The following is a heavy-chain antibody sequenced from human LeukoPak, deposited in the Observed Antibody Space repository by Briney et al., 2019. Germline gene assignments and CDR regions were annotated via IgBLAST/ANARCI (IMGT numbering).Heavy chain of an antibody. CDR3: ARDLINIVVVPAAIRYSSGWYWFDP. J-gene: IGHJ5*02. CDR1: GYTFIGYY. V-gene: IGHV1-2*02. CDR2: INPNSGGT. Sequence: ASVTVSCKASGYTFIGYYMHWVRQAPGQGLEWMGWINPNSGGTNYAQKFQGRVTMTRDTSISTAYMELSRLRSDDTAVYYCARDLINIVVVPAAIRYSSGWYWFDPWGQGTLVTVSS. D-gene: IGHD2-2*01.